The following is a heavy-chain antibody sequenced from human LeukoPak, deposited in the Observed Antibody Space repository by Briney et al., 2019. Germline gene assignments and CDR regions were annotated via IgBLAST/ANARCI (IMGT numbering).Heavy chain of an antibody. CDR2: IWYDGSNK. V-gene: IGHV3-33*01. D-gene: IGHD6-13*01. Sequence: GGSLRLSCAASGFTFSSYGMHWVRQAPGKGLEWVAVIWYDGSNKYYADSVKGRFTISRDNSKNTLYLPMNSLRAEDTAVYYCARDASSSSWYGYYFDYWGQGTLVTVSS. J-gene: IGHJ4*02. CDR1: GFTFSSYG. CDR3: ARDASSSSWYGYYFDY.